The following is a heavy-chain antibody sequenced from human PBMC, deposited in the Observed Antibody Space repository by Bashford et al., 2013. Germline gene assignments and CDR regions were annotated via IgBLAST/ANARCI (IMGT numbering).Heavy chain of an antibody. CDR1: GGSISNDY. CDR3: ARYQCPNGLCQPGGSS. J-gene: IGHJ5*02. V-gene: IGHV4-59*01. D-gene: IGHD2-8*01. CDR2: IHSSGIT. Sequence: SETLSLTCTVSGGSISNDYWSWIRQPPGKGLEWIGYIHSSGITNYTPSLKSRLTLSIDTSKNQLSLRLSSVTAADTAVYYCARYQCPNGLCQPGGSSWGQGTLVTVSS.